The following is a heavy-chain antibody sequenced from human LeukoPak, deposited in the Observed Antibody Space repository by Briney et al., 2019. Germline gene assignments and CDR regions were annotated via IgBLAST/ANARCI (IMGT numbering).Heavy chain of an antibody. D-gene: IGHD2-15*01. Sequence: SVKVSCKASGGTFSSYAISWVRQAPGQGLEWMGGIIPIFGTANYAQKFQGRVTITADESTSTAYMELSSLRSEDTAVYYCARLLEEAYHYGMDVWGKGPRSPSPQ. V-gene: IGHV1-69*01. CDR1: GGTFSSYA. CDR3: ARLLEEAYHYGMDV. CDR2: IIPIFGTA. J-gene: IGHJ6*01.